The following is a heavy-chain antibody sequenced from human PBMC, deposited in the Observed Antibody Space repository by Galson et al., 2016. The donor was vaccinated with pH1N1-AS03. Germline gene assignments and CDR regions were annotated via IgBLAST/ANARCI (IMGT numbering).Heavy chain of an antibody. Sequence: PALVKPTQTLTLTCSFSGFSLSTGGVRVAWIRQPPGKTLEWLALIFWDGETRYRPSLTSRLTIPKDTSKNAVVLTLTNMDPVDPATYYCARSTNVNEGLYFWGQGILVTVSS. CDR1: GFSLSTGGVR. CDR2: IFWDGET. J-gene: IGHJ4*02. D-gene: IGHD2-8*01. CDR3: ARSTNVNEGLYF. V-gene: IGHV2-5*02.